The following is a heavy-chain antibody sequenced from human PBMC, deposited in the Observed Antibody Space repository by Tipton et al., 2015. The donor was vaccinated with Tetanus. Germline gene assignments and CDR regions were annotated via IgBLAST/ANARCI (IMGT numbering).Heavy chain of an antibody. Sequence: SLRLSCAASGFTFSTYSMNWVRQAPGKGLQWVSSISLSSSYIDYADSVQGRFTISRGNAKNSLYLQMNSLRAEDTAVYYCARQDKRFVGYYDAMDVWGQGTTVIVSS. V-gene: IGHV3-21*01. D-gene: IGHD3-3*01. CDR1: GFTFSTYS. CDR2: ISLSSSYI. CDR3: ARQDKRFVGYYDAMDV. J-gene: IGHJ6*02.